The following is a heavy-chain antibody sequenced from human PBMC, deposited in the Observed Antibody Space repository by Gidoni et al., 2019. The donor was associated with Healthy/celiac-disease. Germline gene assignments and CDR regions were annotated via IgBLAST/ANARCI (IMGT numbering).Heavy chain of an antibody. J-gene: IGHJ6*02. V-gene: IGHV3-23*01. CDR1: GFPFSTYA. CDR3: AKVLGAYDSGTYYYYGMDV. D-gene: IGHD3-10*01. CDR2: ISGSGGST. Sequence: VQLLASGGGLVQPGGSLRLSCVASGFPFSTYAMSWVRQAPGKGLEWVSGISGSGGSTYYADSVKGRFTISRDNSKKALYLQMNSLRAEDTAVYYCAKVLGAYDSGTYYYYGMDVWGQGTTVTVSS.